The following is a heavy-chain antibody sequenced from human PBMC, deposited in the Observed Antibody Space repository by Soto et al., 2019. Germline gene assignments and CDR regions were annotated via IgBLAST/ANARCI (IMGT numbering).Heavy chain of an antibody. V-gene: IGHV4-39*01. CDR2: VYWTGST. D-gene: IGHD2-8*01. CDR1: GYSITTNGYY. Sequence: SETLTLTCAVSGYSITTNGYYWGWIRQPPGKGLQWIGNVYWTGSTFSHPSLTSRVFISVDTSKNEFSLRLTSVTAADTAVYYCARSHYTYGLLIDYWGPGTLVTVSS. J-gene: IGHJ4*02. CDR3: ARSHYTYGLLIDY.